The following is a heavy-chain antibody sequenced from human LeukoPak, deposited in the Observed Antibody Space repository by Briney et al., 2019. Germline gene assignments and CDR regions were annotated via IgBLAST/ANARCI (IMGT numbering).Heavy chain of an antibody. Sequence: SETLSLTCNVSGGSISSGSYCWSWIRQPAGKGLEWIGRIYTSGTTHYNPSLKSRVTMSVDTSKNQFSLKLSSVTAADTAVYYCARDLVVVITGHYYYYMDVWGKGTTVTISS. V-gene: IGHV4-61*02. J-gene: IGHJ6*03. CDR2: IYTSGTT. CDR3: ARDLVVVITGHYYYYMDV. D-gene: IGHD3-22*01. CDR1: GGSISSGSYC.